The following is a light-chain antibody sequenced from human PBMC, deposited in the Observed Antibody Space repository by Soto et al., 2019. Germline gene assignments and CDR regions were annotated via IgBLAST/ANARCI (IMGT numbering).Light chain of an antibody. CDR1: ENDSTF. V-gene: IGKV3-11*01. J-gene: IGKJ1*01. CDR2: GAS. CDR3: QQHSHWPPWT. Sequence: EVVLTQSPATLSLSPGERATLSCRASENDSTFVDWYQQKPGQAPRLLIYGASNRATGIPARFSGSGSGTDFTLTISNLEPEDFAVYYCQQHSHWPPWTFGQGTRVEIQ.